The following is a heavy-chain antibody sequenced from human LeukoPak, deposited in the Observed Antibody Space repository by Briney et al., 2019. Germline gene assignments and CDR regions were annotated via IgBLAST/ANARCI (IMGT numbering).Heavy chain of an antibody. Sequence: PGGSLRLSCAASGFTFSSYAMHWVRQAPGKGLEWVAVIPYDGSNKYYADSVKGRFTISRDNSKNTLYLQMNSLRAEDTAVYYCARDGRITGKRAAFDIWGQGTMVTVSS. CDR3: ARDGRITGKRAAFDI. CDR2: IPYDGSNK. J-gene: IGHJ3*02. D-gene: IGHD1-20*01. CDR1: GFTFSSYA. V-gene: IGHV3-30-3*01.